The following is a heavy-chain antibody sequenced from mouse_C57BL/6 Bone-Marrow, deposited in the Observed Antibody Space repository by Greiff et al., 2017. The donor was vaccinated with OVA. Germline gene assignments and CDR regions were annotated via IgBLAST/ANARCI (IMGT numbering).Heavy chain of an antibody. D-gene: IGHD1-1*01. CDR2: ISNGGGST. V-gene: IGHV5-12*01. Sequence: EVQVVESGGGLVQPGGSLKLSCAASGFTFSDYYMYWVRQTPEKRLEWVAYISNGGGSTYYPDTVKGRFTISRDNAKNTLYLQMSRLKSEDTAMYYCARQRITTVVARYFDVWGTGTTVTVSS. J-gene: IGHJ1*03. CDR3: ARQRITTVVARYFDV. CDR1: GFTFSDYY.